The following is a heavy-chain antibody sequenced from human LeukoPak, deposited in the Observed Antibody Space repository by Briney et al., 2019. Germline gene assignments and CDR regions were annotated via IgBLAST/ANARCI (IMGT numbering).Heavy chain of an antibody. V-gene: IGHV3-13*01. CDR3: ARAARFYGSSGAHAFDI. J-gene: IGHJ3*02. CDR1: GFTFSNYD. D-gene: IGHD3-22*01. CDR2: IGTGGDT. Sequence: GGSLRLSYVASGFTFSNYDMHWVRQGTGKGLEWVSGIGTGGDTHYPDSVKGRFTISRENAKNSLFLQMNSLRVGDTAMYYCARAARFYGSSGAHAFDIWGQGTMVTVS.